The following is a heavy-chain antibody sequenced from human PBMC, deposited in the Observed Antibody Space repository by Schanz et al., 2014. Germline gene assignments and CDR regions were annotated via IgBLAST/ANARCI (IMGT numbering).Heavy chain of an antibody. V-gene: IGHV1-69*04. CDR2: IIPILGIA. J-gene: IGHJ4*02. CDR1: GGTFSSYA. CDR3: ARDNGRIPAANSFDY. Sequence: QVQLVQSGAEVKKPGSPVKVSCKSSGGTFSSYAISWVRQAPGQGLEWMGRIIPILGIATYAQKFQGRLTITADKSTSTAYMELSSLRSEDTAMYYCARDNGRIPAANSFDYWGQGTRVTVSS. D-gene: IGHD1-26*01.